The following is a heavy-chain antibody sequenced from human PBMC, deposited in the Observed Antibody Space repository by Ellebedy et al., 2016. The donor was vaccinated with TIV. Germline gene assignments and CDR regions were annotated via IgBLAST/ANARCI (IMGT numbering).Heavy chain of an antibody. CDR1: GFTFSNYW. CDR3: AKDVRYTTGWGGALDI. V-gene: IGHV3-23*01. D-gene: IGHD2-8*02. CDR2: IGSSAYTT. Sequence: GESLKISCAVSGFTFSNYWMSWARQAPGKGLEWVSSIGSSAYTTHYADSVKGRFTISRDNSRNTLYLQMNSLRGEDTAVYFCAKDVRYTTGWGGALDIWGQGAMVTVSS. J-gene: IGHJ3*02.